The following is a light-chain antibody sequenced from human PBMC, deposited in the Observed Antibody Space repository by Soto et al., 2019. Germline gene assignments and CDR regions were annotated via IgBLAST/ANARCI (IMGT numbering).Light chain of an antibody. CDR1: SSDVCNYNY. CDR3: SSFTSSTTYV. CDR2: NVN. Sequence: QSALTQSASVSGSPGQTITISCTGTSSDVCNYNYVSWYQQHPGEVPKLIIFNVNNRPSGVSNRFSDSKSGNTASLTISGLQAEDEADYYCSSFTSSTTYVFGTGTKVTVL. V-gene: IGLV2-14*01. J-gene: IGLJ1*01.